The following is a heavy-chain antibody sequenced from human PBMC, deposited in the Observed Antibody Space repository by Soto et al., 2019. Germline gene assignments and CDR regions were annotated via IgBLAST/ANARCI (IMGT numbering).Heavy chain of an antibody. J-gene: IGHJ4*02. V-gene: IGHV3-33*01. Sequence: GGSLGPSFEASGFTFISYGFHGVRRPQGRGLEWVAVIWYDGSNKYYADSVKGRFTISRDNSKNTLYLQMNSLRAEDTAVYYCAILSTYYYDSSGYYGDYWGQGTLVTVSS. CDR2: IWYDGSNK. CDR3: AILSTYYYDSSGYYGDY. D-gene: IGHD3-22*01. CDR1: GFTFISYG.